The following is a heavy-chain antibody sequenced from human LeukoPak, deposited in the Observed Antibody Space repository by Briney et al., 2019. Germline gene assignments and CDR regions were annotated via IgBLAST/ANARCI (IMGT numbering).Heavy chain of an antibody. V-gene: IGHV4-59*01. CDR3: ATAKGSEYSSSSNWYFDL. CDR2: IYYSGST. D-gene: IGHD6-6*01. J-gene: IGHJ2*01. Sequence: PPETLSLTCTVSGGSISSYYWSWIRQPPGKGLEWIGYIYYSGSTNYNPSLKSRVTISVDTSKNQFSLKLSSVTAADTAVYYCATAKGSEYSSSSNWYFDLWGRGTLVTVSS. CDR1: GGSISSYY.